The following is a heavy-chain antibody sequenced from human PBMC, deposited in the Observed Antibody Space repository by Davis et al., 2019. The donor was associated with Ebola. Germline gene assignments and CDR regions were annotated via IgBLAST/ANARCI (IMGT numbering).Heavy chain of an antibody. Sequence: PSETLSLTCTVSGGSISSGDYYWSWIRQPPGKGLEWIGYIYYSGSTNYNPSLKSRVTISVDTSKSQFSLKLSSVTAADTAVYYCARAPTVVTGLGVRFDLWGRGTLVTVSS. CDR3: ARAPTVVTGLGVRFDL. V-gene: IGHV4-61*08. CDR2: IYYSGST. J-gene: IGHJ2*01. D-gene: IGHD4-23*01. CDR1: GGSISSGDYY.